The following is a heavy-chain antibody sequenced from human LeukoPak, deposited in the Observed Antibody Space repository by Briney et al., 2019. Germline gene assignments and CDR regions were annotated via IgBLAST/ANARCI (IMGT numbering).Heavy chain of an antibody. CDR1: GGSISSGDYY. J-gene: IGHJ4*02. Sequence: PSQTLSLTCTVSGGSISSGDYYWSWIRQPPGKGLEWIGYIYYNGSTYYNPSLKSRVTISVDTSKNQFSLKLSSVTAADTAVYYCAREIRFGELFDYWGQGTLVTVSS. CDR2: IYYNGST. V-gene: IGHV4-30-4*01. CDR3: AREIRFGELFDY. D-gene: IGHD3-10*01.